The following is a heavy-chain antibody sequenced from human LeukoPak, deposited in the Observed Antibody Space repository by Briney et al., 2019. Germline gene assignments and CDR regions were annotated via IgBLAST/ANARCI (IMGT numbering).Heavy chain of an antibody. J-gene: IGHJ6*04. V-gene: IGHV3-33*01. CDR3: ARAPTAAMTSYYGMDV. CDR1: GYTFTSYG. D-gene: IGHD2-2*01. Sequence: SCKASGYTFTSYGMHWVRQAPGKGLEWVAVIWYDGSNKYYADSVKGRFTISRDNSKNTLYLQMNSLRAEDTAVYYCARAPTAAMTSYYGMDVWGKGTTVTVSS. CDR2: IWYDGSNK.